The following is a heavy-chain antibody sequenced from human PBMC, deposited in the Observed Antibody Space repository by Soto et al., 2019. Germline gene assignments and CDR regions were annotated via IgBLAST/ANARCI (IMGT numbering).Heavy chain of an antibody. CDR2: IYSSGDRI. Sequence: GGALRLSCAASGFTFSSYAMSWVRQAPGKGLEWVSSIYSSGDRIYYADSVKGRFTISRDNSKNTLYLQMNSLGAEDTAVYFCAKGPISPYGMDVWGQGTTVTVSS. CDR3: AKGPISPYGMDV. D-gene: IGHD3-3*01. CDR1: GFTFSSYA. J-gene: IGHJ6*02. V-gene: IGHV3-23*01.